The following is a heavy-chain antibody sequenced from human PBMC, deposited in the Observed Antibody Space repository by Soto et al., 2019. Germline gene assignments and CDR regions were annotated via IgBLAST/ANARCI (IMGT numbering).Heavy chain of an antibody. J-gene: IGHJ4*02. Sequence: GGSLRLSCAASGFTFSDYYMSWIRQAPGKGLEWVSYISSSGSTIYYADSVKGRFTISRDNAKNSLYLRMNSLRAEDTAVYYCARDYPWPPEMATIVDYWGQGTLVTVSS. D-gene: IGHD5-12*01. CDR2: ISSSGSTI. CDR1: GFTFSDYY. V-gene: IGHV3-11*01. CDR3: ARDYPWPPEMATIVDY.